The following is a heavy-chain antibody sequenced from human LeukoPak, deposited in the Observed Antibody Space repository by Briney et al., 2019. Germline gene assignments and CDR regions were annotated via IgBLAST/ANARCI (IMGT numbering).Heavy chain of an antibody. CDR2: ISYDGSSE. D-gene: IGHD6-19*01. Sequence: GGSLRLSCAASGFTLSSYAMHWVRQAPGKGLEWVAVISYDGSSEWYADSVKGRFTISRDNSKNTLYLQMNSLRAEDTAVYYCARDRVEITVAGTVDYWGQGTLVTVSS. J-gene: IGHJ4*02. V-gene: IGHV3-30*04. CDR3: ARDRVEITVAGTVDY. CDR1: GFTLSSYA.